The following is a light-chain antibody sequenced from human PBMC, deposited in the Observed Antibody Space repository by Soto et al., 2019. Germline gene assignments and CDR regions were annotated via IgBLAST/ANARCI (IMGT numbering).Light chain of an antibody. CDR2: GAS. CDR1: QNFGSNY. Sequence: EIVLTQSPDTLSLSPGERATLSCRASQNFGSNYLAWYQQKRGQAPRFLIYGASSRATSIPDRFSGSGSGTDYTLTITRLEPEDFAVYYCQQYGRSPKTYGQGTKVDIK. V-gene: IGKV3-20*01. CDR3: QQYGRSPKT. J-gene: IGKJ1*01.